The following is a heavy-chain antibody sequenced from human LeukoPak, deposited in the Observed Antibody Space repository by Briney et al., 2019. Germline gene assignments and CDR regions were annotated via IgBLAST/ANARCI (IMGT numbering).Heavy chain of an antibody. CDR3: ARGDSSSYQIDY. D-gene: IGHD6-6*01. J-gene: IGHJ4*02. V-gene: IGHV3-74*01. Sequence: PGGSLRLSCAASGFTFSSYWMNWVRHAPGQGLVWVSRIIGVVSSTNYAHTVKGRFTTSRDKTKNTLYLQMNSPGAEDTAVYYCARGDSSSYQIDYWGQGTLVTVSS. CDR2: IIGVVSST. CDR1: GFTFSSYW.